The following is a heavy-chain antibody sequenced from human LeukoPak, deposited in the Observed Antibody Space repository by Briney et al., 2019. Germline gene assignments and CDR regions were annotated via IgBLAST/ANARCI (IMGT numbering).Heavy chain of an antibody. D-gene: IGHD6-19*01. CDR2: IYTSETT. Sequence: SETLSLTCTVSDVSISTYYWNWIRQPAGKGLEWIGRIYTSETTNYSPSLKSRITMSVGTSKNQFSLNLSSVTAADTAVYYCARARSPNIAVAGACFDYWGQGILVTVSS. J-gene: IGHJ4*02. CDR1: DVSISTYY. CDR3: ARARSPNIAVAGACFDY. V-gene: IGHV4-4*07.